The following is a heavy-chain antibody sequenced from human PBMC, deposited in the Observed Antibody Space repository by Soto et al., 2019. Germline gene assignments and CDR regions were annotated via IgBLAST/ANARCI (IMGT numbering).Heavy chain of an antibody. CDR3: AREPWEPLRVGYYYYGMDV. CDR1: GGTFSSYA. J-gene: IGHJ6*02. D-gene: IGHD1-26*01. CDR2: IIPIFGTA. V-gene: IGHV1-69*01. Sequence: QMQLVQSGAEVKKPGSSVKVSCKASGGTFSSYAISWVRQAPGQGLEWMGGIIPIFGTANYAQKFQGRVTITEDESTSTAYMELSSLRSEDTPVYYCAREPWEPLRVGYYYYGMDVWGQGTTVTVSS.